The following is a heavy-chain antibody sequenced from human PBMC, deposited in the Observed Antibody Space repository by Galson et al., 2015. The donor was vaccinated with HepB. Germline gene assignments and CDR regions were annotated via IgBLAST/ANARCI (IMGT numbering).Heavy chain of an antibody. CDR3: ARGCGGDCYSVEYNWFDH. D-gene: IGHD2-21*02. CDR1: GYTFTSYG. V-gene: IGHV1-18*01. J-gene: IGHJ5*02. CDR2: IIAYNGNT. Sequence: SVKVSCKASGYTFTSYGISWVRQAPGQGLEWMGWIIAYNGNTNYAQKLQGRVTITTDKSTSTAYMELRSLRSEDTAVYYCARGCGGDCYSVEYNWFDHWGQGTLVTVSS.